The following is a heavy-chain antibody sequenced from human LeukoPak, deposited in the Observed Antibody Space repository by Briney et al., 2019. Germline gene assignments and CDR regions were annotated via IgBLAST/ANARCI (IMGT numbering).Heavy chain of an antibody. V-gene: IGHV4-39*01. CDR2: IFYTENT. CDR3: ARRGASLVWDSGSFPDL. J-gene: IGHJ4*02. Sequence: PSETLSLTCTVSGASFSTSGCYWGWIRQPPGKGLEWIGSIFYTENTYYNPSLKRPVTISADTSKNRFSLELRFVTAADTAVYYCARRGASLVWDSGSFPDLWGQGSLVTVSS. D-gene: IGHD3-10*01. CDR1: GASFSTSGCY.